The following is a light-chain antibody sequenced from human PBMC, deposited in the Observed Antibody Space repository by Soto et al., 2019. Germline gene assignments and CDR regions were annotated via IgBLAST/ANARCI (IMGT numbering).Light chain of an antibody. V-gene: IGKV1-33*01. CDR3: QQYDDLLT. CDR2: DAS. CDR1: QAISNY. J-gene: IGKJ4*01. Sequence: DIQVTQSPSSLSASVGDRVTITCQASQAISNYLNWYQQKPGKAPEVLIYDASNLETGFPSRFSGSGSGTYFTLSINGLQPEDIATYYFQQYDDLLTFGGGTKVEIK.